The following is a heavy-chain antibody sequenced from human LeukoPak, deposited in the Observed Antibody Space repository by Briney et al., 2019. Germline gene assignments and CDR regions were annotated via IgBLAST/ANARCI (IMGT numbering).Heavy chain of an antibody. Sequence: SETLSLTCTVSGGSISSYYWSWIRQPPGKGLEWIGYIYYSGSTNYNPSLKSRVTISVDTSKNQFSLKLSSVTAADTAVYYCASSSGYDFVNYGMDVWGQGTTVTVSS. CDR3: ASSSGYDFVNYGMDV. CDR1: GGSISSYY. CDR2: IYYSGST. J-gene: IGHJ6*02. V-gene: IGHV4-59*08. D-gene: IGHD5-12*01.